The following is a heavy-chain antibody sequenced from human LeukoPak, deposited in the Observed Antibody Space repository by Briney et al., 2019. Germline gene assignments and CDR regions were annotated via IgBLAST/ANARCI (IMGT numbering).Heavy chain of an antibody. J-gene: IGHJ4*02. Sequence: PGGSLRLSCAAPGFTFSSYWMSWVRQAPGKGLEWVANIKQDGSEKYYVDSVMGRFTISRDNPKNSLYLQMNSLRAEDTALYYCARSNNAGFDYWGQGTLVTVSS. CDR1: GFTFSSYW. D-gene: IGHD2-8*01. V-gene: IGHV3-7*01. CDR3: ARSNNAGFDY. CDR2: IKQDGSEK.